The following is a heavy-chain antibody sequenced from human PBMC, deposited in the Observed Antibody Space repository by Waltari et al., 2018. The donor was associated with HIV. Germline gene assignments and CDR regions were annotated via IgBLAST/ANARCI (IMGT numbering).Heavy chain of an antibody. D-gene: IGHD2-2*01. CDR2: TSYDAVKK. Sequence: QVQLVESGGGEVHPGESLRLSCNASGFALSGFGMRWVRQAPGKGLAWMAVTSYDAVKKFYADSVKGLFTSSRDNSRNFVFLEMTSLTPEDTAMYYCARSPTPTKMPYWGQGTRVTVST. J-gene: IGHJ4*02. V-gene: IGHV3-30*03. CDR1: GFALSGFG. CDR3: ARSPTPTKMPY.